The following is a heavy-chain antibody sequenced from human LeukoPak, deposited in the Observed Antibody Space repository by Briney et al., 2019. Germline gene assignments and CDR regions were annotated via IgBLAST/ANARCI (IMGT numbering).Heavy chain of an antibody. J-gene: IGHJ4*02. CDR1: GFTFSRFA. V-gene: IGHV3-30*04. CDR2: ISYDGSDK. D-gene: IGHD6-25*01. Sequence: QTGGSLRLSCAASGFTFSRFAIHWVRQAPGKGLEWVAIISYDGSDKYYAESVKGRFTVSRDNSKNTLDLQMNSLRTEDTAVYYCARDKVIAAELDYWGQGTLVTVSS. CDR3: ARDKVIAAELDY.